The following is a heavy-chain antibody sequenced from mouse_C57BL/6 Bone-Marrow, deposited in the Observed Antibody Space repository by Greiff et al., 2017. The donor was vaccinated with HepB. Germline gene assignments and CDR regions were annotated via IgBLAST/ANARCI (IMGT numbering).Heavy chain of an antibody. V-gene: IGHV5-15*01. CDR1: GFTFSDYG. CDR2: ISNLAYSI. Sequence: EVMLVESGGGLVQPGGSLKLSCAASGFTFSDYGMAWVRQAPRKGPEWVAFISNLAYSIYYADTVTGRFTISRENAKNTLYLEMSSLRSEDTAMYYCARHRDYGRYWYFDVWGTGTTVTVSS. D-gene: IGHD2-4*01. J-gene: IGHJ1*03. CDR3: ARHRDYGRYWYFDV.